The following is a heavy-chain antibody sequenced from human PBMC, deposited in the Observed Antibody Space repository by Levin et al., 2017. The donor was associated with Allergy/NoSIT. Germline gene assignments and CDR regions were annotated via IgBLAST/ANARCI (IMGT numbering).Heavy chain of an antibody. CDR3: ARPIRSSDGDDAFDI. J-gene: IGHJ3*02. V-gene: IGHV4-39*01. Sequence: SETLSLTCTVSGGSISSSSYYWGWIRQPPGKGLEWIGSIYYSGSTYYNPSLKSRVTISVDTSKNQFSLKLSSVTAADTAVYYCARPIRSSDGDDAFDIWGQGTMVTVSS. CDR1: GGSISSSSYY. D-gene: IGHD1-26*01. CDR2: IYYSGST.